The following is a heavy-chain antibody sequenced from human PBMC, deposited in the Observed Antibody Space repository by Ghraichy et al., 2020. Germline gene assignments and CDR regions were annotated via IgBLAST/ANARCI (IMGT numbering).Heavy chain of an antibody. CDR3: ARSSGWYNGGWFDP. Sequence: SETLSLTCTVSGGSISSYYWSWIRQPPGKGLEWIGYIYYSGSTNYNPSLKSRVTISVDTSKNQFSLKLSSVTAADTAVYYCARSSGWYNGGWFDPWGQGTLVTVSS. D-gene: IGHD6-19*01. J-gene: IGHJ5*02. V-gene: IGHV4-59*01. CDR2: IYYSGST. CDR1: GGSISSYY.